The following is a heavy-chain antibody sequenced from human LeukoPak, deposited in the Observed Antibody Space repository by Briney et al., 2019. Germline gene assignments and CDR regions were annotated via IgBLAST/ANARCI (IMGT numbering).Heavy chain of an antibody. CDR2: LYNTGNT. Sequence: PGGSLRLSCAASGFTVNSNYLSWVRQAPGKGLEWVSTLYNTGNTYYANSVKGRFSISRDNSKNTLFLQMNSLRAEDTAVYYCARLTADGRLYFADWGPGTLVTVSS. D-gene: IGHD6-13*01. V-gene: IGHV3-53*01. CDR3: ARLTADGRLYFAD. CDR1: GFTVNSNY. J-gene: IGHJ4*02.